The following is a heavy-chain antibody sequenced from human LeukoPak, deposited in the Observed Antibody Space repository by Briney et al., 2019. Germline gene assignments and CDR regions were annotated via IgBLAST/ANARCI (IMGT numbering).Heavy chain of an antibody. CDR1: GGSISSYF. Sequence: PSETLSLTCTVSGGSISSYFWGWIRQPPGRGLEWIGYIYYSGSTNYNPSLRSRVTLSVDTSKNQFSLKLSSVTAADTAVYYCARITYYYDSSGYSLDAFDIWGQGTMVTVSS. CDR2: IYYSGST. CDR3: ARITYYYDSSGYSLDAFDI. D-gene: IGHD3-22*01. V-gene: IGHV4-59*08. J-gene: IGHJ3*02.